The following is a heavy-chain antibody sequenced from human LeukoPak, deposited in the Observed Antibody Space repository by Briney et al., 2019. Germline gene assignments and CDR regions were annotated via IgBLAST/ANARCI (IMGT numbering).Heavy chain of an antibody. D-gene: IGHD4-17*01. V-gene: IGHV3-20*04. CDR1: GFMFDDYG. J-gene: IGHJ4*02. CDR3: ARDYDYGVYPGY. CDR2: INWNGGRT. Sequence: GGPLRLSCGASGFMFDDYGMSWVRQAPGKGLEWVSGINWNGGRTGYADSVKGRFTISRDNAKNSLYLQVNSLRAEDTALYYCARDYDYGVYPGYWGQGTLVTVSS.